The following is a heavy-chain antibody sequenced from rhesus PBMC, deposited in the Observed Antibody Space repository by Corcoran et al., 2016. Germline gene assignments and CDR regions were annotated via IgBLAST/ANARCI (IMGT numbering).Heavy chain of an antibody. Sequence: QVQLQESGPAVVKPSETLSLTCAVSGGSISSSNWWSWIRQSPGKGLEWIGGIYGSGRSTEYNPSLKSRVTFSIDTSKNQFSLKRSSVTAADTAVYYCARRALVYYFDYWGQGVLVTVSS. CDR1: GGSISSSNW. V-gene: IGHV4-93*02. J-gene: IGHJ4*01. CDR3: ARRALVYYFDY. D-gene: IGHD2-39*01. CDR2: IYGSGRST.